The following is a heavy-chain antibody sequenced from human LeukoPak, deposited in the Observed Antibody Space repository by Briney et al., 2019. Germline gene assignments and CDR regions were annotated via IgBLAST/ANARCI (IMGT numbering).Heavy chain of an antibody. CDR1: GFTFDAYG. Sequence: PGGSLRLSCAASGFTFDAYGMSWVRQAPGKGLEWVSGINWNGGSTGYADSVKGRFTISRDNAKNSLYLQMKSLRAEDTALYYCARAVGSEYAFDIWGQGTMVTVSS. V-gene: IGHV3-20*04. CDR3: ARAVGSEYAFDI. J-gene: IGHJ3*02. CDR2: INWNGGST. D-gene: IGHD2-15*01.